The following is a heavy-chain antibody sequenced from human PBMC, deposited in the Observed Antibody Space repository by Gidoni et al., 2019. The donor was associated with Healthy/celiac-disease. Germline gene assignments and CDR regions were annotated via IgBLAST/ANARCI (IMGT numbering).Heavy chain of an antibody. CDR3: AKDARRDGYNFYDY. CDR1: GFTFSSYG. Sequence: QVQLVESGGGVVQPGRSLRLSCAASGFTFSSYGMHWVRQAPGKGLEWVAVISYDGSNKYDADSVKGRFTISRDNSKNTLYLQMNSLRAEDTAVYYCAKDARRDGYNFYDYWGQGTLVTVSS. V-gene: IGHV3-30*18. D-gene: IGHD5-12*01. J-gene: IGHJ4*02. CDR2: ISYDGSNK.